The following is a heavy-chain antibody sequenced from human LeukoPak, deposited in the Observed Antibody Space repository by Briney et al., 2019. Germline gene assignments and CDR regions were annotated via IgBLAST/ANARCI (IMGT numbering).Heavy chain of an antibody. CDR2: ISYDGSNK. D-gene: IGHD3-10*01. Sequence: GRSLRLSCAASGFTFSSYGMHWVRQAPGKGLEWVAVISYDGSNKYYADSVKGRFTISRDNSKNTLYLQMNSLRAEDTAVYYCARDLGELVASYYYYGMDVWGQGTTVTVSS. CDR1: GFTFSSYG. V-gene: IGHV3-30*03. J-gene: IGHJ6*02. CDR3: ARDLGELVASYYYYGMDV.